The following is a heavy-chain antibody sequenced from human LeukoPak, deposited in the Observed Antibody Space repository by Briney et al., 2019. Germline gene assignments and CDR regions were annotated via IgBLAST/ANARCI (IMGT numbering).Heavy chain of an antibody. CDR3: GRHDSFIPF. D-gene: IGHD3-16*02. CDR2: ISDTGRRT. Sequence: PAGGSLRLSCAASGFTFRDYAMTWVRQAAGEGVEWVSSISDTGRRTYYTDSVKGRFTISRDDSKKAVYLEMSTLRVEDTAIYFCGRHDSFIPFWGQGTLVTVSS. CDR1: GFTFRDYA. J-gene: IGHJ4*02. V-gene: IGHV3-23*01.